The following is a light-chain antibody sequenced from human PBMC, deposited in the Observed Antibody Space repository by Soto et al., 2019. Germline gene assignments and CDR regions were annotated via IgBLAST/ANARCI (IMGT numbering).Light chain of an antibody. J-gene: IGKJ4*01. CDR3: QHYNKWPLT. Sequence: EIVMTQSPATLSLSPGEKATLSCRASQSVSNNLAWYQQKPGQAPRLLIYFASTRATGIPARFSGSGSGTEFTLTISSQQSEDSATYYCQHYNKWPLTFGGGTKVESK. V-gene: IGKV3-15*01. CDR1: QSVSNN. CDR2: FAS.